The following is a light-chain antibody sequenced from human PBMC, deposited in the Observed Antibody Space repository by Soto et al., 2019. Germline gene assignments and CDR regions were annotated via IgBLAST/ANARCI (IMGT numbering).Light chain of an antibody. CDR1: SSDVGGYNY. V-gene: IGLV2-14*01. J-gene: IGLJ1*01. CDR3: SSYTSSSTLV. CDR2: EVI. Sequence: QSVLTQPASVSGSPGQSITISCTGTSSDVGGYNYVSWYQQHPGKAPKLIICEVINRPSGVSNRFSGSKSGNTASLTISGLQAEYEADYYCSSYTSSSTLVFGTGTKVTVL.